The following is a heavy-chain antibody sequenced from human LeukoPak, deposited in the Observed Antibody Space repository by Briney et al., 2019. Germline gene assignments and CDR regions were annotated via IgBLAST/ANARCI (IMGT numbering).Heavy chain of an antibody. Sequence: GGSLRLSCAASGFTFSSYGMHWVRQAPGKGLEWVALISYNGSNKYYADSVKGRFTISRDNSKNTLYLQMNSLRTEDTAVYYCAKDRDSGSFRGAFDIWGQGTMVTVS. V-gene: IGHV3-30*18. CDR2: ISYNGSNK. D-gene: IGHD1-26*01. J-gene: IGHJ3*02. CDR1: GFTFSSYG. CDR3: AKDRDSGSFRGAFDI.